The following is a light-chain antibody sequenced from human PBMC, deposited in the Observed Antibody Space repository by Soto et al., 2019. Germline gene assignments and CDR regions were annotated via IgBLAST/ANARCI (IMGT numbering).Light chain of an antibody. CDR3: QQYLTYSSLT. Sequence: DIQMTQSPSTLSASVGDRVTITCRASQSISTWLAWYQQKIGKAPKLLIYDASTLESGVPSRFSGSGSGTEFTLTISSLQPDDFATYYCQQYLTYSSLTFGRGTKVDIK. V-gene: IGKV1-5*01. J-gene: IGKJ4*02. CDR2: DAS. CDR1: QSISTW.